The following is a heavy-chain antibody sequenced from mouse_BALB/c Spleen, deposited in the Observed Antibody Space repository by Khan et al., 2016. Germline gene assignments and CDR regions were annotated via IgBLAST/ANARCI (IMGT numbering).Heavy chain of an antibody. CDR3: ARYDGNYYAMDY. CDR2: INPGSGGT. J-gene: IGHJ4*01. Sequence: QVRLQQSGAELVRPGTSVKVSCKASGYAFTNYLIEWVKQRPGQGLEWIGVINPGSGGTNYNEKFKGKATLTADKSSSTAYMQLSSLTSDDSAFYFCARYDGNYYAMDYWGQGTSVTVSS. CDR1: GYAFTNYL. D-gene: IGHD2-3*01. V-gene: IGHV1-54*01.